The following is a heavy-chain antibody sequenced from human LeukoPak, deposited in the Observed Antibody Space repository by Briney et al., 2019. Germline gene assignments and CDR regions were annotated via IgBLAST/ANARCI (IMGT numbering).Heavy chain of an antibody. CDR1: GHTFSSYG. J-gene: IGHJ4*02. D-gene: IGHD5-18*01. Sequence: ASVKVSCKASGHTFSSYGITWVRQAPGQGLEWMGWISGYNANTNYAQKLQGRVTMTTDTSTTTASMELRSLRSDDTAVYYCVRQVDITMALPDYWGQGTLVTVSS. CDR2: ISGYNANT. V-gene: IGHV1-18*01. CDR3: VRQVDITMALPDY.